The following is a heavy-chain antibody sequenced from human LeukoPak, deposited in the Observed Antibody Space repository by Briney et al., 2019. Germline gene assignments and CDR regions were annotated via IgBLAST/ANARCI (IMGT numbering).Heavy chain of an antibody. V-gene: IGHV3-9*03. CDR2: ISWNSGSI. CDR1: GFTFDDYA. J-gene: IGHJ3*02. D-gene: IGHD6-6*01. Sequence: GRSLRLSCAASGFTFDDYAMHWVRQAPGKGLEWVSGISWNSGSIGYADSVKGRFTISRDNAKNSLYLQMNSLRAEDMALYYCAKGLGAARGTNALDIWGQGTMVTVSS. CDR3: AKGLGAARGTNALDI.